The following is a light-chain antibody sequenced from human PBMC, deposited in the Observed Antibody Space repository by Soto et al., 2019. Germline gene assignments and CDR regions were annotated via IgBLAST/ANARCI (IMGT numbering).Light chain of an antibody. CDR2: DAS. V-gene: IGKV1-5*01. J-gene: IGKJ1*01. CDR3: QQYNSYAWT. CDR1: QTISSW. Sequence: DIQMTQSPSTLSVSVGYRVTITCLSSQTISSWLAWYQQKPGKAPKLLIYDASSLESGVPSRFSGSGSGTEFTLTISSLQPDDFATYYCQQYNSYAWTFGQGTKVDIK.